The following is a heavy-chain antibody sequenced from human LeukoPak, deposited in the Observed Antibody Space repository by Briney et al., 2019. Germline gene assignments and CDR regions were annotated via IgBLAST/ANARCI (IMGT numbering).Heavy chain of an antibody. CDR1: GGSISSGDYY. Sequence: SETLSLTCTVSGGSISSGDYYWSWIRQPPGKGLEWIGYIYYSGSTYYNPSLKSRVTISVDTSKNQFSLKLSSVTAADTAVYYCVAKNGDYWYFDLWGRGTLVTVSS. CDR2: IYYSGST. V-gene: IGHV4-30-4*08. J-gene: IGHJ2*01. CDR3: VAKNGDYWYFDL. D-gene: IGHD4-17*01.